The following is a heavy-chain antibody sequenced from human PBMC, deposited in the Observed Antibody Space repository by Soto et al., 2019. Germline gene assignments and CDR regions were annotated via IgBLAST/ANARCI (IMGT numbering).Heavy chain of an antibody. Sequence: EVQLVESGGGLVQSGGSLKLSCTASGFTFSGSAIHWVRQASGKGLEWVGRIRSEPNSYATAYAASLEGRVAISRDDSKNAAYLQINSLKIEDTAVYYCTRHGGYHNETSDYWGQGTLVTVSS. CDR2: IRSEPNSYAT. J-gene: IGHJ4*02. CDR1: GFTFSGSA. D-gene: IGHD5-12*01. CDR3: TRHGGYHNETSDY. V-gene: IGHV3-73*02.